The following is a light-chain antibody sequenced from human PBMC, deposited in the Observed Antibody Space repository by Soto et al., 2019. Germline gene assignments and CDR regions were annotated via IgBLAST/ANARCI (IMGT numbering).Light chain of an antibody. Sequence: DIQMTQSPSSLSASVGDRVTITCRASQSITTYLNWYQQTSGEAPKLLIYAAARLQTGVPSRFSGSGSGTDFTLTISSLQPDDFATYYCQQYSSSATFGQGTKVDIK. J-gene: IGKJ1*01. V-gene: IGKV1-39*01. CDR1: QSITTY. CDR3: QQYSSSAT. CDR2: AAA.